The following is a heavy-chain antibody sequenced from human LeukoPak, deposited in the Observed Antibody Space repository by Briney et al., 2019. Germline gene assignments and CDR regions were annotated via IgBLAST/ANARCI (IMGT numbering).Heavy chain of an antibody. D-gene: IGHD2-2*01. V-gene: IGHV4-4*07. CDR3: ARDQLYYFDY. CDR2: IYAGGTT. J-gene: IGHJ4*02. Sequence: SETLSLTCTVAGGSISSDYWSWIRQPAGEGLEWIGRIYAGGTTNYNPSLKSRVTMSVDTSKNQFSLKLSSVTAADTAVYYCARDQLYYFDYWGQGTLFTVSS. CDR1: GGSISSDY.